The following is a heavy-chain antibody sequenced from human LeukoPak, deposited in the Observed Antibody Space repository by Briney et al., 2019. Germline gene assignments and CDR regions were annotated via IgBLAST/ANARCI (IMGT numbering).Heavy chain of an antibody. Sequence: GGSLILSCAASGFTFSSYDMSWVRQAPGKGLEWVGGISGSSGSTYYADSVKGRVTISRDNSKNTVYLQMNSLRAEDTAVYYCAKLAVGYSYGPGPLVGYCGQGTLVTVSS. CDR2: ISGSSGST. V-gene: IGHV3-23*01. CDR3: AKLAVGYSYGPGPLVGY. CDR1: GFTFSSYD. D-gene: IGHD5-18*01. J-gene: IGHJ4*02.